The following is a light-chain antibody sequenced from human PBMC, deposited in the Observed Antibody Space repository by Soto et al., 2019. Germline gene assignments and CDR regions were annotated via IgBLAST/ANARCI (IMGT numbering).Light chain of an antibody. Sequence: QSALTQPASVSGSPGQSITISCTGTSSDVGGYNYVSWYQQHPGKAPKLMIYDVSNRPSGVSNRFCGSKSGNTASLTISGLQAEDEADYYCTSYLSSSTLLFGGGTKLTVL. V-gene: IGLV2-14*01. CDR3: TSYLSSSTLL. J-gene: IGLJ2*01. CDR2: DVS. CDR1: SSDVGGYNY.